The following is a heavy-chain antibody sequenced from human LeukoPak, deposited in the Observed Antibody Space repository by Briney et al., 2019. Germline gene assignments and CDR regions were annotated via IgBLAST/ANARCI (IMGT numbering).Heavy chain of an antibody. J-gene: IGHJ6*03. V-gene: IGHV3-15*04. CDR2: IESKTDGGTT. CDR3: STPTPLRTNYYYYMDV. Sequence: GGSLRLSCAASGFTFSNAWMSWVRQAPGKGLEWVGRIESKTDGGTTDYAAPVKGRFTISRDDSKNTLYLQMNSLKTEDTAVYYCSTPTPLRTNYYYYMDVWGKGTTVTVSS. CDR1: GFTFSNAW. D-gene: IGHD2-2*01.